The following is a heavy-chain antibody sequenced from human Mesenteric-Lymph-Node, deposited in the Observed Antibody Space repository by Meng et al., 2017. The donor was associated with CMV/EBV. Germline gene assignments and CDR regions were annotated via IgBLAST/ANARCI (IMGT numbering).Heavy chain of an antibody. V-gene: IGHV3-20*04. CDR3: ARGFFYVPPVSYYSAMDV. CDR1: GFIFDDYG. Sequence: GESLKISCAASGFIFDDYGMSWVRQAPGKGLEWVSGINWNSDTIDYADSVKGRFTVSRDNAKNSLYLQMKSLRAEDTALYYCARGFFYVPPVSYYSAMDVWGQGTTVTVSS. J-gene: IGHJ6*02. CDR2: INWNSDTI. D-gene: IGHD2/OR15-2a*01.